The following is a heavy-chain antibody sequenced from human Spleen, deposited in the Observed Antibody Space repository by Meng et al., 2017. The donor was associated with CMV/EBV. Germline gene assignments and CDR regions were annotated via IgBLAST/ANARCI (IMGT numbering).Heavy chain of an antibody. J-gene: IGHJ6*02. D-gene: IGHD5-12*01. CDR1: GGSISSYY. CDR2: IYYSGST. V-gene: IGHV4-59*01. Sequence: SETLSLTCTVSGGSISSYYWSWIRQPPGKGLEWIGYIYYSGSTNYNPSLKSRVTISVGTSKNQFSLKLSSVTAADTAVYYCARGYTDYYYGMDVWGQGTTVTVSS. CDR3: ARGYTDYYYGMDV.